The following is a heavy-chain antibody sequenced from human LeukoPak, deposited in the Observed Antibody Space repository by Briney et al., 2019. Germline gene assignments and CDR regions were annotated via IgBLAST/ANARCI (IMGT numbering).Heavy chain of an antibody. CDR2: IYYSGST. V-gene: IGHV4-59*01. J-gene: IGHJ4*02. CDR1: GGSISSYY. CDR3: ARSPWAAAGTEPYYFDY. D-gene: IGHD6-13*01. Sequence: SETLPLTCTVSGGSISSYYWSWIRQPPGKGLEWIGYIYYSGSTNYDPSLKSRVTISVDTSKNQFSLKLSSVTAADTAVYYCARSPWAAAGTEPYYFDYWGQGTLVTVSS.